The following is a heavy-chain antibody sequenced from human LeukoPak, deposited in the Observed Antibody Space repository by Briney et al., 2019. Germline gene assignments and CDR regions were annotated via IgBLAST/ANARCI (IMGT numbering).Heavy chain of an antibody. CDR1: GYTFTSNA. CDR2: ISAYNGNT. CDR3: ASVGAVAGTLDY. J-gene: IGHJ4*02. V-gene: IGHV1-18*01. D-gene: IGHD6-19*01. Sequence: GASVKVSCKASGYTFTSNALGWVRQAPGQGLEWMGWISAYNGNTNYAQKLQGRVTMTTDTSTSTAYMELRSLRSDDTAVYYCASVGAVAGTLDYWGQGTLVTVSS.